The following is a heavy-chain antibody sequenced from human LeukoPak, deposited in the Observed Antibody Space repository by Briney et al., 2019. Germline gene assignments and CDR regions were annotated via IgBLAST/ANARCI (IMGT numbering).Heavy chain of an antibody. D-gene: IGHD3-22*01. J-gene: IGHJ6*03. CDR2: IKQDGSEK. CDR3: ARDRVGYYDSSGYYYLDV. V-gene: IGHV3-7*01. CDR1: GFTFSSYW. Sequence: PGGSLRLSCAASGFTFSSYWMSWVRQAPGEGLEWVANIKQDGSEKYYVDSVKGRFTISRDNAKNSLYLQMNSLRAEDTAVYYCARDRVGYYDSSGYYYLDVWGQGTTVTVSS.